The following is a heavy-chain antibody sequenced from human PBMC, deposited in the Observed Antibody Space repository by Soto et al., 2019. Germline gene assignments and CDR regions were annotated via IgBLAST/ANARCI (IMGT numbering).Heavy chain of an antibody. J-gene: IGHJ4*02. D-gene: IGHD3-22*01. CDR3: ARTKYYYDSSGYPSPLGFDY. CDR1: GFTFSSYA. Sequence: PGGSLRLSCAASGFTFSSYAMHWVRQAPGKGLEWVAVISYDGSNKYYADSVKGRFTISRDNSKNTLYLQMNSLRAEDTAVYYCARTKYYYDSSGYPSPLGFDYWGQGTLVTVSS. CDR2: ISYDGSNK. V-gene: IGHV3-30-3*01.